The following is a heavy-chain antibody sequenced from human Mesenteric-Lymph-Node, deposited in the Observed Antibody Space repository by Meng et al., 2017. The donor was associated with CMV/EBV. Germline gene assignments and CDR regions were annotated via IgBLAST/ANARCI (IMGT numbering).Heavy chain of an antibody. CDR3: ARGSSYDILTGYFDY. Sequence: QVQLLPWGAGLVKPSETLSVTCAVYGGSFSGYYWNWIRQSPEKGLEWIGEINHSGSTTYNPSFTSRIIISVDTSTNQISLNMSSVTAADTAVYYCARGSSYDILTGYFDYWGQGALVTVSS. CDR1: GGSFSGYY. CDR2: INHSGST. J-gene: IGHJ4*02. V-gene: IGHV4-34*01. D-gene: IGHD3-9*01.